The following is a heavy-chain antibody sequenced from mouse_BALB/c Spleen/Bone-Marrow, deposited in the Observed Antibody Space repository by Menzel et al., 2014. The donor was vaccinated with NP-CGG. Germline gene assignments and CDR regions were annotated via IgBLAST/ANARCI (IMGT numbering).Heavy chain of an antibody. V-gene: IGHV5-9-4*01. Sequence: EVQGVESGGGLVKPGGSLKLSCAASGFTFSSYAMSWVRQSPEKRLEWVAEISSGGSYTYYPDTVTGRFTISRDNAKNTLYLEMSSLRSEDTAMYYRARDSSGYFDYWGQGTTLTVSS. J-gene: IGHJ2*01. CDR1: GFTFSSYA. D-gene: IGHD3-1*01. CDR3: ARDSSGYFDY. CDR2: ISSGGSYT.